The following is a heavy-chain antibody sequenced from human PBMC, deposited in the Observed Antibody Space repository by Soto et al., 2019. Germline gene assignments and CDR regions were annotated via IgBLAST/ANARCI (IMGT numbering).Heavy chain of an antibody. J-gene: IGHJ4*02. CDR1: GGSIRSYY. V-gene: IGHV4-59*08. CDR3: ARLGRGPFDY. D-gene: IGHD3-16*01. CDR2: IYYSGRT. Sequence: SETLSLTCTVSGGSIRSYYWSWIRQPPGKGLEWIGYIYYSGRTNYNPSLKSRVTISVDTSKNQLSLRLSSVTAADTAVYYCARLGRGPFDYWGQGTLVTVSS.